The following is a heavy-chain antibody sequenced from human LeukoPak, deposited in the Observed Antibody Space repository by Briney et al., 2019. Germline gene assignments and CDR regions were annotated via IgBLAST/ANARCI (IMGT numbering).Heavy chain of an antibody. Sequence: GRSLRLSCAASGFTFSSYGMHWVRQAPGKGLEWVAVIWYDGSNKYYADSVKGRFTISRDNSKNTLYLQMNSLRAEDTAVYYCAKGRVVVATPTHFDYWGQGTLVTVSS. CDR2: IWYDGSNK. J-gene: IGHJ4*02. D-gene: IGHD5-12*01. V-gene: IGHV3-33*06. CDR1: GFTFSSYG. CDR3: AKGRVVVATPTHFDY.